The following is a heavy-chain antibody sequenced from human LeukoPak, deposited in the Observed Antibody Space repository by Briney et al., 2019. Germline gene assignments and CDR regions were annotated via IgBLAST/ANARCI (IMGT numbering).Heavy chain of an antibody. Sequence: GGSLRLSCAASGLTVSSNYMSWVRQAPGKGLEWVSVIYSGGNTYYTDSVKGRFTISRDSSKNTLYLQINSLRAEDTAIYYCARYNFYGGTPFDCWGQGTTVTVSS. CDR3: ARYNFYGGTPFDC. V-gene: IGHV3-66*01. D-gene: IGHD3-3*01. CDR2: IYSGGNT. J-gene: IGHJ4*02. CDR1: GLTVSSNY.